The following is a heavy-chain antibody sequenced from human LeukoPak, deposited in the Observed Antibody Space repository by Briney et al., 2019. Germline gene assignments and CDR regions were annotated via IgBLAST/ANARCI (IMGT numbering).Heavy chain of an antibody. Sequence: PSETLSLTCTVSGYSISSGYYWGWIRQPPGKGLEWIGSIYYSGSTYYNPSLKSRVTISVDTSKNQFSLKLSSVTAADTAVYYCARLKIVGALYYFDYWGQGTLVTVSS. J-gene: IGHJ4*02. CDR1: GYSISSGYY. CDR2: IYYSGST. D-gene: IGHD1-26*01. CDR3: ARLKIVGALYYFDY. V-gene: IGHV4-38-2*02.